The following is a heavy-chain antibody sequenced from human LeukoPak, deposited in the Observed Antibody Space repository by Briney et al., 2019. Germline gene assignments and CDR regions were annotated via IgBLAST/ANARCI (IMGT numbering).Heavy chain of an antibody. D-gene: IGHD2-2*01. CDR3: ARRSYCYSTSCYGYWFDS. CDR2: IYPGDSES. Sequence: GESLKISCKGSGYSFTRYWIGWVRQVPGKGLEWMGIIYPGDSESRYSPSFQGQVTISADKSISTVYLQWNSLKASDTAMYYCARRSYCYSTSCYGYWFDSWGQGTLVTVSS. V-gene: IGHV5-51*01. CDR1: GYSFTRYW. J-gene: IGHJ5*01.